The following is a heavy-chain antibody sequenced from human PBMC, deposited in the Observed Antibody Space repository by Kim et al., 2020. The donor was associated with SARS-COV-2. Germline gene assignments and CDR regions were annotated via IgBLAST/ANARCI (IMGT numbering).Heavy chain of an antibody. CDR2: IYYSGTT. D-gene: IGHD3-10*01. V-gene: IGHV4-59*12. CDR3: ARGSGSWTYYQFDS. J-gene: IGHJ4*02. Sequence: SETLSLTCTVFGCFISSYYWSWIRQPPGKGLEWIGYIYYSGTTDYNPSLKSRVVMSVDTSKKEFSLKLTSVTAADTAVYYCARGSGSWTYYQFDSWGQGTLVTVSS. CDR1: GCFISSYY.